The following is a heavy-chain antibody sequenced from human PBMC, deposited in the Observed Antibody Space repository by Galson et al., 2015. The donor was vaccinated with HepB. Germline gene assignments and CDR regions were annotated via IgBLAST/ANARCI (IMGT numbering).Heavy chain of an antibody. J-gene: IGHJ6*03. D-gene: IGHD2-2*01. V-gene: IGHV1-2*04. CDR2: INPNSGST. CDR3: ARASRSPYYYYYYMDV. Sequence: SVKVSCKASGYTFTGYYMHWVRQAPGQGLEWMGWINPNSGSTNYAQKFQGWVTMTRDTSISTDYMELSRLRSDDTAVYYCARASRSPYYYYYYMDVWGKGTPVTVSS. CDR1: GYTFTGYY.